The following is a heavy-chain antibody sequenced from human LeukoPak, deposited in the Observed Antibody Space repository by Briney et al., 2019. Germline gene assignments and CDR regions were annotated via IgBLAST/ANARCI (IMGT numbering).Heavy chain of an antibody. D-gene: IGHD3-22*01. CDR3: ARASGYYYDSSGYYFDY. CDR1: GGSISSGGYY. J-gene: IGHJ4*02. Sequence: PSQTLSLTCTVSGGSISSGGYYWSWIRQHPGKGLGWVGYIYYSGSTYYNPSLKSRVTISVDTSKNQFSLKLSSVTAADTAVYYCARASGYYYDSSGYYFDYWGQGTLVTVSS. V-gene: IGHV4-31*03. CDR2: IYYSGST.